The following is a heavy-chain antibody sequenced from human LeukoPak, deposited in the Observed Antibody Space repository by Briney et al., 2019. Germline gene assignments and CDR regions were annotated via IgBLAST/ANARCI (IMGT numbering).Heavy chain of an antibody. CDR3: ARVSPAYTWFDP. CDR2: IYTSGSA. D-gene: IGHD3-16*01. CDR1: GGSISSDY. V-gene: IGHV4-4*07. J-gene: IGHJ5*02. Sequence: PSETLSLTCTVSGGSISSDYWSWIRQPAGKGLEWIGRIYTSGSANYNPSLKSRVTMSVDTSKNQFSLNLSSVTAADTAVYYCARVSPAYTWFDPWGQGTLVTVSS.